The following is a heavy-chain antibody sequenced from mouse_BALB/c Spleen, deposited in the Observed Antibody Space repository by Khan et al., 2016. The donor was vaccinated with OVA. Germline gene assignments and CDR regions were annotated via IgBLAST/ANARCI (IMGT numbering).Heavy chain of an antibody. CDR1: GFTFSSFG. CDR3: ARGNLAY. Sequence: EVELVESGGGLVQPGGSRKLSCAASGFTFSSFGMHWVRQAPEKGLEWVAYINSGSTTIYYADPVKGRFTISRDNPKKTLFLQMTSLTSEDTAMYYFARGNLAYWGQGTTLTVSS. J-gene: IGHJ2*01. CDR2: INSGSTTI. V-gene: IGHV5-17*02.